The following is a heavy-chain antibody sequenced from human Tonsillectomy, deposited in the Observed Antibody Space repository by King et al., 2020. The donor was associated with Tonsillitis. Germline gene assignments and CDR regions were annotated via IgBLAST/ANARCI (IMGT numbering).Heavy chain of an antibody. Sequence: VQLVESGGGLVKPGGSLRLSCAASGFTFSNAWMSWVRQSPGKGLEWVGRIKSKTDGGTTDYAAPVKGRFTISRDDSKNTLYLQMNSLKTEDTAVYYCSPDLSPKTIRFLEWLLNRDAFDIWGQGKMVTVSS. CDR1: GFTFSNAW. J-gene: IGHJ3*02. D-gene: IGHD3-3*01. CDR2: IKSKTDGGTT. CDR3: SPDLSPKTIRFLEWLLNRDAFDI. V-gene: IGHV3-15*01.